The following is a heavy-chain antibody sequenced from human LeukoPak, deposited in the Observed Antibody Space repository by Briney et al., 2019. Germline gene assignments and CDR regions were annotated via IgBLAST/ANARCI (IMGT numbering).Heavy chain of an antibody. CDR1: GFTFDDYA. D-gene: IGHD5-18*01. CDR2: ISWNSGSI. J-gene: IGHJ4*02. CDR3: AKDIGFSGCSYGSDY. Sequence: GRSLRLSCAASGFTFDDYAMHWVRQAPGKGLEWVSGISWNSGSIGYADSVKGRFTISRDNAKNSLYLQMNSLRAEDTALYYCAKDIGFSGCSYGSDYWGQGTLVTVSS. V-gene: IGHV3-9*01.